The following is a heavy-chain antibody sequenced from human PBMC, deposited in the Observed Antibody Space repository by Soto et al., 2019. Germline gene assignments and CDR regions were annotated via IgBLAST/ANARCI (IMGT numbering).Heavy chain of an antibody. V-gene: IGHV1-69*11. J-gene: IGHJ4*02. CDR1: GGSFSDYA. Sequence: QVQLVQSGAEVKKPGSSMKVSCKASGGSFSDYAINWVRQAPGPGLEWMGGIVPMLRTPNYARKFQGRVTITADESTSTVSMELTSLTSDDTAVYYCARGLGGSYFPFDYWGQGTLVTVSS. D-gene: IGHD1-26*01. CDR2: IVPMLRTP. CDR3: ARGLGGSYFPFDY.